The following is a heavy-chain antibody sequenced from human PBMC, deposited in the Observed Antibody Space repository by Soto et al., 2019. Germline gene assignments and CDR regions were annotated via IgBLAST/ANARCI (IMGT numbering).Heavy chain of an antibody. CDR3: ARVNRVLIVSDD. CDR1: GGSISSYY. V-gene: IGHV4-59*12. CDR2: IYYSGST. Sequence: PSETLSLTCTVSGGSISSYYWSWIRQPPGKGLEWIGYIYYSGSTNYNPSLKSRVTISVDTSKNQFSLKLSSVTAADTAVYYCARVNRVLIVSDDWGQGTLVTVSS. J-gene: IGHJ4*02. D-gene: IGHD1-26*01.